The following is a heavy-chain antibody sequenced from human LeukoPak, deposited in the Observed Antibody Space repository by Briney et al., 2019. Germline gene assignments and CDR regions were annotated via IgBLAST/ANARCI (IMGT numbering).Heavy chain of an antibody. V-gene: IGHV3-33*01. J-gene: IGHJ4*02. D-gene: IGHD3-22*01. Sequence: GRSLRLSCAASGFTFSSYGMHWVRQAPGKGLEWVAVIWYDGSNKYYADSVKGRFTISRDNSKNTLYLQMHSLRAEDTAVYYCARGSLPPVYYDSSGYSHDYWGQGTLVTVSS. CDR2: IWYDGSNK. CDR1: GFTFSSYG. CDR3: ARGSLPPVYYDSSGYSHDY.